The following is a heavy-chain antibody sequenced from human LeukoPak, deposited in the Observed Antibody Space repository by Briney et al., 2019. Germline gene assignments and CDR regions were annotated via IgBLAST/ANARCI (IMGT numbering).Heavy chain of an antibody. V-gene: IGHV3-33*01. CDR1: GFNFSSYG. D-gene: IGHD6-19*01. CDR3: ARDSLPMAVTGPFDH. CDR2: TWFDGSNI. Sequence: GGSLRLSCAASGFNFSSYGMHWVRQAPGKGLEWVTSTWFDGSNIHYADSVKGRVTISRDNSKSALYLQMNSLRAEDTAIYYCARDSLPMAVTGPFDHWGQGALVTVSS. J-gene: IGHJ4*02.